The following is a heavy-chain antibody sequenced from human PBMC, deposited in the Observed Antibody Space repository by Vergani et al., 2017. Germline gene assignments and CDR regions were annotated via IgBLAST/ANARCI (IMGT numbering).Heavy chain of an antibody. CDR1: GGAMSGYY. CDR2: MYHSGST. V-gene: IGHV4-59*01. Sequence: QLQLQQSGPGLLKPSETLSLTCSVSGGAMSGYYWSGIRQPPGKELEWIGYMYHSGSTNYNPSLETRVTISGDTSKNRFSLKLNSVTAADTAVYYCGRVADFYGLGCRLLDLWGQGILVTVSS. CDR3: GRVADFYGLGCRLLDL. J-gene: IGHJ5*02. D-gene: IGHD3-10*01.